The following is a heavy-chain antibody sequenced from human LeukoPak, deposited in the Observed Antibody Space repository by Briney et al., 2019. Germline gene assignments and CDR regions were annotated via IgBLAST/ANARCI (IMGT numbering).Heavy chain of an antibody. V-gene: IGHV3-21*01. Sequence: GGSLGLSCAASGFTFSSYSMNWVRQAPGKGLEWVSSISSSSSYIYYADSVKGRFTISRDNAKNSLYLQMNSLRAEDTAVYYCASRGGSSWYDFDYWGQGTLVTVSS. CDR2: ISSSSSYI. CDR3: ASRGGSSWYDFDY. J-gene: IGHJ4*02. D-gene: IGHD6-13*01. CDR1: GFTFSSYS.